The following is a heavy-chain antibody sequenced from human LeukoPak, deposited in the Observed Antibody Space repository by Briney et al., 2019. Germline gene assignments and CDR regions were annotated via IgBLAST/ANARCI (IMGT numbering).Heavy chain of an antibody. D-gene: IGHD3-10*01. CDR3: ARGRKVVGEFWRPYYYHYMDV. J-gene: IGHJ6*03. V-gene: IGHV4-34*01. CDR1: SGSFTDYY. Sequence: SETLSLTCAVYSGSFTDYYWIWIRQPPGKGLEWIGEINHSGSTNYNPSLGGRVTILVDTSKNQFSLRLSSVTAADTAVYYCARGRKVVGEFWRPYYYHYMDVWGKGTTVTVSS. CDR2: INHSGST.